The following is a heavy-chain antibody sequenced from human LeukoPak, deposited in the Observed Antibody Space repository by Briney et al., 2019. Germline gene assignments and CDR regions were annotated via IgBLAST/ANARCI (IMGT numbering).Heavy chain of an antibody. D-gene: IGHD6-6*01. J-gene: IGHJ3*02. V-gene: IGHV3-74*01. Sequence: GGSLRLSCEASGFTLTPYWMHWVRQAPGKGLVWVARINSDGRDTGYADSVKGRLTISRDNAKNTVYLQVNSLRADDTAVYFCVRDCCSWDAFDIWGQGTMVTVSS. CDR3: VRDCCSWDAFDI. CDR2: INSDGRDT. CDR1: GFTLTPYW.